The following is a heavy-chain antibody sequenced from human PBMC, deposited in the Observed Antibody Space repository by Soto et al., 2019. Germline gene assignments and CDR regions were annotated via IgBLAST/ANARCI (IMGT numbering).Heavy chain of an antibody. J-gene: IGHJ5*02. Sequence: GGSLRLSCAGSGFTFSSAWMNWVRQAPGKGLEWVGRIKTKTDGGTTDLAPPVKGRFTISRDDSKNALYLQMNGLKAEDTAVYYCSRGLRGNRWGQGTLVTVS. D-gene: IGHD3-16*01. CDR1: GFTFSSAW. CDR3: SRGLRGNR. CDR2: IKTKTDGGTT. V-gene: IGHV3-15*01.